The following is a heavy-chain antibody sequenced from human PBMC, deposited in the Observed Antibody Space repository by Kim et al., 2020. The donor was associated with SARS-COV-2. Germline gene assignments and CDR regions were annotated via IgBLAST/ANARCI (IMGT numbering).Heavy chain of an antibody. J-gene: IGHJ4*02. CDR3: AKDSGRDYYFDY. D-gene: IGHD3-10*01. V-gene: IGHV7-4-1*02. CDR1: GYPFTRSA. Sequence: ASVKVSFKASGYPFTRSALHWVRQAPGQGLELMGWINTKTGKATYAQGFSGRFVFSLDTSVSTAYMQISGLKAEDTAVYFCAKDSGRDYYFDYWGQGTLVTVSS. CDR2: INTKTGKA.